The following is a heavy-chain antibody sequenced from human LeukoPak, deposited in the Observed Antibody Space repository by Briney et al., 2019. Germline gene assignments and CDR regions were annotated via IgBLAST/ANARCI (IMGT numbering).Heavy chain of an antibody. CDR1: GYTFTGYY. V-gene: IGHV1-8*03. Sequence: ASVNVSCKASGYTFTGYYMHWVRQATGQGLEWMGWMNPNSGNTGYAQKFQGRVTITRNTSISTAYMELSSLRSEDTAVYYCARRRYYYYYMDVWGKGTTVTVSS. J-gene: IGHJ6*03. CDR2: MNPNSGNT. CDR3: ARRRYYYYYMDV.